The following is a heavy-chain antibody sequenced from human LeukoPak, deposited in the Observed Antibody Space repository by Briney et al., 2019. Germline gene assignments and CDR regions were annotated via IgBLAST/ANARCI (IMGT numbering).Heavy chain of an antibody. V-gene: IGHV1-24*01. CDR1: GYTLTELS. J-gene: IGHJ4*02. Sequence: ASAKVSCTVSGYTLTELSMHWVRQARGKGLEWMGGFDPEDGETMYAQKFQGRVTMTEDTSTGTAFMELSSLRSEDTAVYYCATGNYYDKSGYYPSGYWGQGTLVTVSS. CDR3: ATGNYYDKSGYYPSGY. D-gene: IGHD3-22*01. CDR2: FDPEDGET.